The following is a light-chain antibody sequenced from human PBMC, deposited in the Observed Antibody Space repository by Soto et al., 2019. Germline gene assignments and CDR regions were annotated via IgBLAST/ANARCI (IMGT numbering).Light chain of an antibody. CDR3: QKYNNWPLT. Sequence: EIVMTQSPATLSVSPGERVTLSCRASESVYSYLAWYQQKPGQPPRLLIYGASTRATGIPARFSGSGSGTEFSLTISSLQSEDFAVYYCQKYNNWPLTFGGATKVEI. CDR1: ESVYSY. V-gene: IGKV3-15*01. CDR2: GAS. J-gene: IGKJ4*01.